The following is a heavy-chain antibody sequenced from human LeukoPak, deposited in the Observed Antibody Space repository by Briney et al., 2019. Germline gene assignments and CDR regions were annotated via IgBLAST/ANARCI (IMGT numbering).Heavy chain of an antibody. D-gene: IGHD5-12*01. Sequence: SETLSLTCAVSGGSISSSNWWSWVRQPPGKGLEWIGEIYHSGSTNYNPSLKSRVTILVDKSKNQFSLKLSSVTAADTAVYYCARPGLRYSGYHNWFDPWGQGTLVTVSS. CDR3: ARPGLRYSGYHNWFDP. J-gene: IGHJ5*02. CDR1: GGSISSSNW. CDR2: IYHSGST. V-gene: IGHV4-4*02.